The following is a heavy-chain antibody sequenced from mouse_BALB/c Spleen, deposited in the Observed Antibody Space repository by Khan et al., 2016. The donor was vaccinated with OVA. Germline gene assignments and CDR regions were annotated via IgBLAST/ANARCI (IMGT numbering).Heavy chain of an antibody. Sequence: QVQLKESGPGLAAPSQSLSITCTISGFSLTNYGIHWVRQPPGKGLEWLVVIWNDGSTTYNSALNSRLTITKDNSQSQVFLKMNSLQIDDTDIYVCARQPYYHYNIMDYWGQGTSVTVSS. CDR3: ARQPYYHYNIMDY. V-gene: IGHV2-6-1*01. CDR1: GFSLTNYG. J-gene: IGHJ4*01. D-gene: IGHD2-10*01. CDR2: IWNDGST.